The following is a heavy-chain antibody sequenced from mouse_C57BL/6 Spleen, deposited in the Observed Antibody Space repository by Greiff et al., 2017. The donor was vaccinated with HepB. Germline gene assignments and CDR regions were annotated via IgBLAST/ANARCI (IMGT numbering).Heavy chain of an antibody. V-gene: IGHV5-16*01. J-gene: IGHJ1*03. Sequence: EVHLVESEGGLVQPGSSMKLSCTASGFTFSDYYMAWVRQVPEKGLEWVANINYDGSSTYYLDSLKSRFIISRDNAKNILYLQMSSLKSEDTATYYCARDERGGYFDVWGTGTTVTVSS. CDR2: INYDGSST. CDR1: GFTFSDYY. CDR3: ARDERGGYFDV.